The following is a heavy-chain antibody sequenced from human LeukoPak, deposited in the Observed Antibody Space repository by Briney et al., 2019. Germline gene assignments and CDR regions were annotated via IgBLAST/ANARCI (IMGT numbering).Heavy chain of an antibody. J-gene: IGHJ4*02. D-gene: IGHD6-19*01. CDR2: IYENGGTT. Sequence: GGSLRLSCVGSGFTFRSHAMSWVRQAPEKGLEFVSGIYENGGTTYYADSVKGRFSISRDNAKNSLYLQMNSLRDEDTAVYYCARMIPSGWVFDYWGQGTLVTVSS. V-gene: IGHV3-23*01. CDR3: ARMIPSGWVFDY. CDR1: GFTFRSHA.